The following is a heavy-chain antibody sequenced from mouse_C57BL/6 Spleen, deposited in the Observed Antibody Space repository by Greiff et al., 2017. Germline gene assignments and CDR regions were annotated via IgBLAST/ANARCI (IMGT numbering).Heavy chain of an antibody. V-gene: IGHV1-39*01. CDR2: INPNYGTT. Sequence: VQLKESGPELVKPGASVKISCKASGYSFTDYNMNWVKQSNGKSLEWIGVINPNYGTTSYNQQFKGKATLTVDQSSSTAYMQLNSLTSEDSAVYYCARRGSSGDSVDYWGQGTTRTVSS. J-gene: IGHJ2*01. CDR3: ARRGSSGDSVDY. CDR1: GYSFTDYN. D-gene: IGHD3-2*02.